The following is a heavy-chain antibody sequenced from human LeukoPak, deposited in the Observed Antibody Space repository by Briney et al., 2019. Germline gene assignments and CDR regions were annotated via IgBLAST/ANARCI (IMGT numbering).Heavy chain of an antibody. Sequence: GESLQISCRVSGYCFSSYWIAWVRQMPGKGLEWVGMIYPGDSDTTYSPSFQGQVTISVDKSTSTAYLQWSSLTASDSAMYYCARRGYNYSHDYWGQGTLVTVSS. CDR1: GYCFSSYW. V-gene: IGHV5-51*01. CDR2: IYPGDSDT. CDR3: ARRGYNYSHDY. J-gene: IGHJ4*02. D-gene: IGHD5-18*01.